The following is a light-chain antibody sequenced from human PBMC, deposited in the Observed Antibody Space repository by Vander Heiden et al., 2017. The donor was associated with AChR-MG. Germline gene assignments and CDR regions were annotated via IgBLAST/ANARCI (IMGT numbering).Light chain of an antibody. Sequence: DIQMTQSPSSLSASVGDRLTINCRPSQSISTYLNWYHQKPGKAPKLLIYGVSSLQSGVPSRFSGSGSGTEFTLTISSLQREDSETYYCQQSYSTPTFGQGTKVEIK. CDR3: QQSYSTPT. V-gene: IGKV1-39*01. CDR1: QSISTY. CDR2: GVS. J-gene: IGKJ1*01.